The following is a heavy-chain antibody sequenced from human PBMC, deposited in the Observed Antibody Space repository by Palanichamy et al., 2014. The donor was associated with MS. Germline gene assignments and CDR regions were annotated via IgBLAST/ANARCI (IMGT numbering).Heavy chain of an antibody. J-gene: IGHJ4*02. CDR1: GYTFTSYG. V-gene: IGHV1-18*04. Sequence: QVHLVQSGAEVKKPGASVKVSCRASGYTFTSYGISWVRQAPGQGLEWMGWISGYNGNTNYAQKLRGRVTMTTDTSTSTAYMELRSLRSDDTAVYYCARDRDFWSSYHFDHWGQGTLVTVSS. D-gene: IGHD3-3*01. CDR3: ARDRDFWSSYHFDH. CDR2: ISGYNGNT.